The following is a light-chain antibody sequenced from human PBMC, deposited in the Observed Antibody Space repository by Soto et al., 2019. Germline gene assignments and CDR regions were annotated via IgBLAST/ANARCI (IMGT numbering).Light chain of an antibody. CDR1: QSINNW. V-gene: IGKV1-5*03. CDR3: QQYKSFSLT. Sequence: DIQMTQSPSTLSASVGDRVTITCRASQSINNWLAWYQQKPGKAPKLLIYKTSDLESGVPSRFSGSGSGTDFSLTISSLQPDDFATDYCQQYKSFSLTFGGGTRVEVK. CDR2: KTS. J-gene: IGKJ4*01.